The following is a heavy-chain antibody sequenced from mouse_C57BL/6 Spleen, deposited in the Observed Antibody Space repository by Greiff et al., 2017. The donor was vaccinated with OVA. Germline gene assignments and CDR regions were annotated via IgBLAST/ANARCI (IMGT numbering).Heavy chain of an antibody. Sequence: VQLQQSGPELVKPGASVKISCKASGYTFTDYYMNWVKQSHGKSLEWIGDINPNNGGTSYNQKFKGKATLTVDKSSSTAYMELRSLTSEDSAVYYCARYGLLRNAMDYWGQGTSVTVSS. V-gene: IGHV1-26*01. CDR3: ARYGLLRNAMDY. CDR1: GYTFTDYY. J-gene: IGHJ4*01. CDR2: INPNNGGT. D-gene: IGHD1-1*01.